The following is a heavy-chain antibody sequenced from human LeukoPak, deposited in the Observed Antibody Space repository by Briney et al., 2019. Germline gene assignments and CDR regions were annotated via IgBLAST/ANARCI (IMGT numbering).Heavy chain of an antibody. Sequence: PGGSLRLSCAASGFTFSSYAMHWVRQAPGKGLEWVAVISYDGSNKYYADSVKGRFTISRDNSKNTLYLQMNSLRAEDTAVYYCASSYGDYDVDYWGQGTLVTVSS. CDR2: ISYDGSNK. CDR1: GFTFSSYA. CDR3: ASSYGDYDVDY. D-gene: IGHD4-17*01. V-gene: IGHV3-30-3*01. J-gene: IGHJ4*02.